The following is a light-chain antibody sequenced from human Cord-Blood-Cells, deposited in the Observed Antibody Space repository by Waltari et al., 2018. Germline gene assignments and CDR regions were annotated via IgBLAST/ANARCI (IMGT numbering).Light chain of an antibody. CDR3: QQYYSTLRT. J-gene: IGKJ1*01. V-gene: IGKV4-1*01. CDR2: WAS. CDR1: QSVLYSSNNKNY. Sequence: DIVMTQSPDSLAVSLGERATINCKSSQSVLYSSNNKNYLDWYQQKPGQPPKLLIYWASTRESGVPDRFSGSGAGTGFTLTISSLQAEDVAVYYCQQYYSTLRTFGQGTKVEIK.